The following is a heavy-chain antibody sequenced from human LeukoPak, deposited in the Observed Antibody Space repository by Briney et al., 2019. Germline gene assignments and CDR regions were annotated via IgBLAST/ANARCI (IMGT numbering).Heavy chain of an antibody. CDR2: INHSGST. CDR3: ARGGGWQRWLQLLGGFDY. Sequence: SETLSLTCAVYGGSFSGYYWSWIRQPPGKGLEWIGEINHSGSTNYNPSLKSRVTISVDTSKNQFSLKLSSVTAADTAVYYCARGGGWQRWLQLLGGFDYWAREPWSPSPQ. D-gene: IGHD5-24*01. J-gene: IGHJ4*02. V-gene: IGHV4-34*01. CDR1: GGSFSGYY.